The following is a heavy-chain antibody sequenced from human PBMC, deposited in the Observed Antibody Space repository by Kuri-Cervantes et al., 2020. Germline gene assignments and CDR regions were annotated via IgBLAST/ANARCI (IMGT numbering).Heavy chain of an antibody. D-gene: IGHD5-24*01. V-gene: IGHV3-9*01. J-gene: IGHJ3*02. Sequence: GGSLRLSCAASGFTFDDYAMHWVRQAPGKGLEWVSGISWNSGSIGYADSVKGRFTISREDVKNSLHLQMNGLTAGDTAVYSCARAHDGEAFDTWGHGTLVTVSS. CDR3: ARAHDGEAFDT. CDR2: ISWNSGSI. CDR1: GFTFDDYA.